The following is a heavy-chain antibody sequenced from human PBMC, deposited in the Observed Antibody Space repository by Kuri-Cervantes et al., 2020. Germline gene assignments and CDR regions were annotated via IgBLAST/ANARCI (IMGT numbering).Heavy chain of an antibody. Sequence: SETLSLTCTVSGGSISSGGYFWSWIRQHPGKGLEWIGYIYYSGGTYYNPSLKSRVTISVDTSKNQFSLKVNSVTAADTAVYYCARGQGAILALLDIWGQGTTVTVSS. V-gene: IGHV4-31*03. J-gene: IGHJ6*02. D-gene: IGHD3-3*01. CDR2: IYYSGGT. CDR3: ARGQGAILALLDI. CDR1: GGSISSGGYF.